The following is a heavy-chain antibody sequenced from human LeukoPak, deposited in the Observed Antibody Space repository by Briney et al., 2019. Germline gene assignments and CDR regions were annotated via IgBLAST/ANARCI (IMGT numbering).Heavy chain of an antibody. CDR1: GFTFSNYA. CDR3: AKGAYCSGGSCYGRFDY. CDR2: ICANNANT. Sequence: GGSLRLSCEASGFTFSNYAMNWVRQAPGKGLEWVSVICANNANTYYADSVKGRFTISRDNSKNTLYLQMNSLRAEDTAVYYCAKGAYCSGGSCYGRFDYWGQGTLVTVSS. V-gene: IGHV3-23*01. D-gene: IGHD2-15*01. J-gene: IGHJ4*02.